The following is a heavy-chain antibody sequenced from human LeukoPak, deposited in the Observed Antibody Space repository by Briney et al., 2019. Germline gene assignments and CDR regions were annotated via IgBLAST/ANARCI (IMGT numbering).Heavy chain of an antibody. CDR3: ARDRSYHDSSGYSWKLES. CDR1: GVSVSNNY. J-gene: IGHJ4*02. V-gene: IGHV3-53*01. D-gene: IGHD3-22*01. CDR2: IYSAGSS. Sequence: GGSLRLSCEASGVSVSNNYMSWVRQAPGEGLEWVSVIYSAGSSLYAESVRGRFTISRDYSTNTLSLQMNSLRAEDTAVYYCARDRSYHDSSGYSWKLESWGQGILVTVSS.